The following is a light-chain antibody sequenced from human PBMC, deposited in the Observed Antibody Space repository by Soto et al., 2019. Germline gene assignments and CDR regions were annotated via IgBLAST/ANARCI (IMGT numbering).Light chain of an antibody. J-gene: IGKJ5*01. Sequence: EIVLTQSPGTLSLSPGERATLSCRASQSVSSSYLAWYQQKPGQAPRLLIYGASSRATGIPDRFSGSGSGTDFTLTISRLEPEDCVVYDCQHYGSSPLVTFGQGTRLEIK. CDR2: GAS. CDR3: QHYGSSPLVT. CDR1: QSVSSSY. V-gene: IGKV3-20*01.